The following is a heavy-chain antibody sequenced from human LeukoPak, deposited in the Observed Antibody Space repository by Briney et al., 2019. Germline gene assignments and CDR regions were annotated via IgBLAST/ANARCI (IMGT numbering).Heavy chain of an antibody. Sequence: GESLRHSCAASGFTFTTYWMTSVRQAPGKGLEWVSNINQDGTEKYYVDSVKGRFTISRDNAKNSLCLQMNSLRVEDTAVYYCAKVAKYYYGSETYYFFEHWGQGTPVTASS. D-gene: IGHD3-10*01. CDR3: AKVAKYYYGSETYYFFEH. V-gene: IGHV3-7*01. J-gene: IGHJ4*02. CDR1: GFTFTTYW. CDR2: INQDGTEK.